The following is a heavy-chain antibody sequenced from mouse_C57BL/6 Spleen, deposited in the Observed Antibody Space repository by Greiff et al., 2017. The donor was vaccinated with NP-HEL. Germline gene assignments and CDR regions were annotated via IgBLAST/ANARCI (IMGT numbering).Heavy chain of an antibody. Sequence: QVQLKQPGAELVMPGASVKLSCKASGYTFTSYWMHWVKQRPGQGLEWIGEIDPSDSYTNYNQKFKGKSTLTVDKSSSTAYMQLSSLTSEDSAVYYCARGSNWEAMDYWGQGTSVTVSS. CDR3: ARGSNWEAMDY. J-gene: IGHJ4*01. CDR1: GYTFTSYW. CDR2: IDPSDSYT. V-gene: IGHV1-69*01. D-gene: IGHD4-1*01.